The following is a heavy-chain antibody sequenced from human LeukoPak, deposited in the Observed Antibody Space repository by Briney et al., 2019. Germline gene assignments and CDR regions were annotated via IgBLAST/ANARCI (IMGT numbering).Heavy chain of an antibody. CDR3: ARLLFSGWDEEGLLNWFDS. V-gene: IGHV1-69*06. D-gene: IGHD6-19*01. CDR2: IMPVFDTT. CDR1: GGAFSNEA. J-gene: IGHJ5*01. Sequence: ASVKVSCKASGGAFSNEAINWVRQAPGQGLEWMGGIMPVFDTTNYAQKFQGRVTITADISTTTVYMDLSNLKSEDTAVYYCARLLFSGWDEEGLLNWFDSWGQGTLVTVSS.